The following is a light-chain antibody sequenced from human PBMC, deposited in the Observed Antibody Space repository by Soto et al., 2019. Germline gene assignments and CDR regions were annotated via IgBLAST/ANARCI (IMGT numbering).Light chain of an antibody. Sequence: QAVVTQPPSVSGAPGQRVTISCTGSSSNIGAGYDVHWYQQLPGTAPKLLIYGNSNRPSGVPDRFSGSKSGTSASLAITGLHAEDAADYYCQSDDSSLSGSVFGGGTKVTVL. V-gene: IGLV1-40*01. J-gene: IGLJ2*01. CDR2: GNS. CDR3: QSDDSSLSGSV. CDR1: SSNIGAGYD.